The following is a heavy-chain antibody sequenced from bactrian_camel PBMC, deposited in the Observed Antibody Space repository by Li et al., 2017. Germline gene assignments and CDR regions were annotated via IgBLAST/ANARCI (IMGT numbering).Heavy chain of an antibody. CDR1: GNRDSNQC. J-gene: IGHJ4*01. CDR3: ASDPELLGACYGMGVRGNFTY. V-gene: IGHV3S54*01. CDR2: SYTGGGGA. Sequence: HVQLVESGGGAVQAGGSLRLTCTASGNRDSNQCMAWFRQAPGKKREGVAASYTGGGGAYYAGSVRGRFTISHDNANKNTVYLQMDSLKPEDTAMYYCASDPELLGACYGMGVRGNFTYWGQGTQVTV. D-gene: IGHD3*01.